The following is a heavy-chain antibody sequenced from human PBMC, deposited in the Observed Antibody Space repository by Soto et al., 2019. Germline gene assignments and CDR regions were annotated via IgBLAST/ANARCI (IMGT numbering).Heavy chain of an antibody. J-gene: IGHJ1*01. CDR3: ARYYSTPRSWYFQH. D-gene: IGHD3-10*01. CDR1: GFSLSTSGVG. CDR2: IYWDDDK. Sequence: SGPTLVKPTQTLTLTCTFSGFSLSTSGVGVGWIRQPPGKALEWLALIYWDDDKRYSPSLKSRLTITKDTSKNQVVLTMTNMDPVDTATYYCARYYSTPRSWYFQHWGQGTLVTVSS. V-gene: IGHV2-5*02.